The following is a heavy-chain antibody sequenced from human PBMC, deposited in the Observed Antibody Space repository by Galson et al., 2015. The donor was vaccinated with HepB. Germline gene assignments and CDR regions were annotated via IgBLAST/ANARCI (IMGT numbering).Heavy chain of an antibody. CDR3: AKDLDIMIVVVITIGISFSLGWYYYYYYGMDV. J-gene: IGHJ6*02. CDR2: ISYDGSNK. V-gene: IGHV3-30*18. CDR1: GFTFSSYG. D-gene: IGHD3-22*01. Sequence: SLRLSCAASGFTFSSYGMHWVRQAPGKGLEWVAVISYDGSNKYYADSVKGRFTISRDNSKNTLYLQMNSLRAEDTAVYYCAKDLDIMIVVVITIGISFSLGWYYYYYYGMDVWGQGTTVTVSS.